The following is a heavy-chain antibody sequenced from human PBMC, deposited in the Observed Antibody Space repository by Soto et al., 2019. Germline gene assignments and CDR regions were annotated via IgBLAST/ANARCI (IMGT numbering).Heavy chain of an antibody. Sequence: GGSLRLSCAASGFTFSDYPLHWVRRAPGKGLEWVSSISGVRDYIRYADSVKGRFAISRDNAKTSLYLQMNSLTAEDTAVYYCAREGVHNYTEYYFDYWGQGTLVTVSS. CDR2: ISGVRDYI. V-gene: IGHV3-21*06. D-gene: IGHD3-10*01. J-gene: IGHJ4*02. CDR1: GFTFSDYP. CDR3: AREGVHNYTEYYFDY.